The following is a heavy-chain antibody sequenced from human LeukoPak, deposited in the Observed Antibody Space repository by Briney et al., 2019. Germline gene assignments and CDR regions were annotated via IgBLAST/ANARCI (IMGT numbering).Heavy chain of an antibody. CDR2: IVSTSSLM. J-gene: IGHJ6*03. D-gene: IGHD3-16*01. Sequence: KPGGSLRLSCVASGFTFSTYNMNWVRQAPGKGLEWISSIVSTSSLMSYSDSVKGRFTISRDNAKNSVYLQMNSLRAEDTAVYYCARDFRDTSLITYPYFMDVWGKGTTVTISS. V-gene: IGHV3-21*01. CDR3: ARDFRDTSLITYPYFMDV. CDR1: GFTFSTYN.